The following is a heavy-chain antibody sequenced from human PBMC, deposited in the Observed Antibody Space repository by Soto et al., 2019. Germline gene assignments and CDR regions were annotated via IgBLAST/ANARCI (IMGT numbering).Heavy chain of an antibody. J-gene: IGHJ6*03. D-gene: IGHD2-2*01. CDR3: ARGHLAVVPVASWFYYMDV. CDR2: INAGNGNT. V-gene: IGHV1-3*01. Sequence: ASVKVSFKASGYTFTNYAVHWVRQAPGQRLEWMGWINAGNGNTRYSQKFQGRVTITRDTPARTVYMELSSLRSEDTAVYYCARGHLAVVPVASWFYYMDVWGKGTTVTVSS. CDR1: GYTFTNYA.